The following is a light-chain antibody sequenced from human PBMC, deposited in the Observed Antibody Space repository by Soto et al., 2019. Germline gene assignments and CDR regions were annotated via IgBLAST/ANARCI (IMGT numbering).Light chain of an antibody. CDR1: NRRRKG. J-gene: IGLJ1*01. V-gene: IGLV3-21*02. Sequence: SYQLTQPPAVSVAPGQTARVSCGGNNRRRKGVHWYQQKPGRAPVVVVYDDSARPSGIPERFSGANSGDTATLTISRVEAGDEADYYCQVWDSSSGHYIFGTGPTVTVL. CDR3: QVWDSSSGHYI. CDR2: DDS.